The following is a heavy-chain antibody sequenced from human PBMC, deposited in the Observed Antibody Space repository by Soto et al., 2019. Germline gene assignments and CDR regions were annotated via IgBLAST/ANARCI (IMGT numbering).Heavy chain of an antibody. J-gene: IGHJ6*03. Sequence: GGSLRLSCAASGFTFSSYWMSWVRQAPGKGLEWVANIKQDGSEKYYVDSVKGRFTISRDNDKNSLYRQMKSLRAEDTDVYYCERDINCSGGRGYIYYYYYYMDVWGKGITVTVAS. V-gene: IGHV3-7*01. D-gene: IGHD2-15*01. CDR2: IKQDGSEK. CDR1: GFTFSSYW. CDR3: ERDINCSGGRGYIYYYYYYMDV.